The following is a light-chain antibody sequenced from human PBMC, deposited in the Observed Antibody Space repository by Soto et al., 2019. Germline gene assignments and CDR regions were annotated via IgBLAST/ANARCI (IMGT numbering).Light chain of an antibody. CDR3: SSFAGSNNLV. Sequence: QSVLTQPPSASGSPGQSVTISCTGTSSDVGGYNYVSWYQQHPDKAPKLMIYEVYKRPSGVPDRFSGSKSGNTASLTVSGLQAEDEADYFCSSFAGSNNLVFGGGTKLTVL. CDR1: SSDVGGYNY. V-gene: IGLV2-8*01. CDR2: EVY. J-gene: IGLJ2*01.